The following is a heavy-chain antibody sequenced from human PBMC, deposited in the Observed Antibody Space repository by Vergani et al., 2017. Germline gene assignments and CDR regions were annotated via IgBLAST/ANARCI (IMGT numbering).Heavy chain of an antibody. J-gene: IGHJ4*02. CDR2: ISYDGNKK. CDR3: AKDIVATISGY. D-gene: IGHD5-12*01. V-gene: IGHV3-30*18. CDR1: GFPFSDYG. Sequence: QVQLVESWGGEVQPGRSLRLSCSAAGFPFSDYGVHWVRQAPGKGLEWVSVISYDGNKKNYADSVKGRFTISRDNSKNTLYLQMNSLRAEDTAVYYCAKDIVATISGYWGQGTLVTVSS.